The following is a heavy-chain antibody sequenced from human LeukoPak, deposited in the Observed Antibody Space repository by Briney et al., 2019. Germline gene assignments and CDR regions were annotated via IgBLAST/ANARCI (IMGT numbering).Heavy chain of an antibody. V-gene: IGHV4-34*01. Sequence: SETLSLTCAVCGGSFSGYYWSWIRQPPGKGLEWIGEINHSGSTNYNPSLKSRVTISVDTSKNQFSLKLSSVTAADTAVYYCAMTVVVAATDAFDIWGQGTMVTVSS. J-gene: IGHJ3*02. CDR3: AMTVVVAATDAFDI. D-gene: IGHD2-15*01. CDR1: GGSFSGYY. CDR2: INHSGST.